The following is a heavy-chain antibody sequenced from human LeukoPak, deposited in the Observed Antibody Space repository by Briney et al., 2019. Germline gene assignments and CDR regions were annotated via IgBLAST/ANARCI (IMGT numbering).Heavy chain of an antibody. Sequence: GASVKVSCKASGYTFTSYDINWVRQATGQGLEWMGWMNPNSGNTGYAQKFQGRVTMTRNTSISTAYMELSSLRSEDTAVYYCARAGGLHYGDLLDWFDPWGQGTLVTVSS. CDR2: MNPNSGNT. V-gene: IGHV1-8*01. J-gene: IGHJ5*02. D-gene: IGHD4-17*01. CDR3: ARAGGLHYGDLLDWFDP. CDR1: GYTFTSYD.